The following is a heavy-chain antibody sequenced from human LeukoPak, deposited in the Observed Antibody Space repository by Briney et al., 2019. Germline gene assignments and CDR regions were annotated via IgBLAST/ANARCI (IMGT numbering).Heavy chain of an antibody. J-gene: IGHJ4*01. CDR2: ISNSGSTI. V-gene: IGHV3-48*03. CDR1: GFTFSNYE. CDR3: ARGWSSSADY. D-gene: IGHD6-6*01. Sequence: PSGGSLRLSCAASGFTFSNYEMYWVRQGPGKGLEWVSYISNSGSTIYYADSVKGRSTISRDNAKNSLYLQMNSLRVEDTAVYYCARGWSSSADYWGHGTLVTVSS.